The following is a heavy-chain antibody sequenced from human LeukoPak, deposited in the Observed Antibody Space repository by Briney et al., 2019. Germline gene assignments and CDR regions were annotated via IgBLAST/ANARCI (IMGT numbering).Heavy chain of an antibody. Sequence: GGSLRLSCAASGLTFSSYSMNWVRQAPGKGLEWVSSISSSSSYIYYADSVKGRFTISRDNAKNSLYLQMNSLRAEDTAVYYCARDGHYDTRSFDYWGQGTLVTVSS. J-gene: IGHJ4*02. CDR3: ARDGHYDTRSFDY. CDR1: GLTFSSYS. V-gene: IGHV3-21*01. CDR2: ISSSSSYI. D-gene: IGHD3-22*01.